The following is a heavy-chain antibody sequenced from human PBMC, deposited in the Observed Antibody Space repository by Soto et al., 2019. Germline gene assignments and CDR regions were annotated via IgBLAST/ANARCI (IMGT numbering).Heavy chain of an antibody. V-gene: IGHV4-59*08. D-gene: IGHD2-21*02. CDR1: GGSISTYY. Sequence: QVQLQESGPGLVKPSETLSLTCTVSGGSISTYYWTWIRQPPGKGLEWIGYICYSGSSNYNPSLKVQATIPLATSKNQFSLKLRTVTAADAAVYYCARRGVGVTTSGNYSFYMDVWGKGTTVTVSS. CDR2: ICYSGSS. CDR3: ARRGVGVTTSGNYSFYMDV. J-gene: IGHJ6*03.